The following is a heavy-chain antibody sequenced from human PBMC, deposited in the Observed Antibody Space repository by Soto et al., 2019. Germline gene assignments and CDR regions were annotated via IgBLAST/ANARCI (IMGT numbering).Heavy chain of an antibody. CDR1: GGTFSSYA. CDR2: IIPIFGTA. V-gene: IGHV1-69*01. CDR3: ARSLVVTAIHHYFDY. J-gene: IGHJ4*02. D-gene: IGHD2-21*02. Sequence: QVQLVQSGAEVKKPGSSVKVSCTASGGTFSSYAISWVRQAPGQGLEWMGGIIPIFGTANYAQKFQGRVTITAYESTSTAYMELSSLRSEDTAVYYCARSLVVTAIHHYFDYWGQGTLVTVSS.